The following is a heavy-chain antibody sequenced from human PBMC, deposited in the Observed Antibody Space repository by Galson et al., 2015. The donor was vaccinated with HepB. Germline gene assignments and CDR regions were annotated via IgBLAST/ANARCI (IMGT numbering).Heavy chain of an antibody. D-gene: IGHD3-3*01. J-gene: IGHJ4*02. CDR1: GGSISSGSYY. CDR3: ARDRRDYVFWSGFYFDS. Sequence: TLSLTCTVSGGSISSGSYYWSWIRQPAGKGLEWLGRIYSSGSTYYNPSLKSRVTMSVDTSGNQFSLKLSSVTAADTAVYYCARDRRDYVFWSGFYFDSWGQGTLVTVSS. V-gene: IGHV4-61*02. CDR2: IYSSGST.